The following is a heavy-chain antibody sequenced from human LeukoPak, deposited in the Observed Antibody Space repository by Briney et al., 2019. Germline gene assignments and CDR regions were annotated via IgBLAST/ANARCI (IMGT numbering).Heavy chain of an antibody. CDR3: ARRFRSSSSFDP. J-gene: IGHJ5*02. V-gene: IGHV5-51*01. CDR1: GYNFTNYW. Sequence: GESLKISCKGSGYNFTNYWIAWVRQMPGKGLEWMGIIYPGDSDTRYSPSFQGQVTISADKSISTAYLQWSSLKASDTAMYYCARRFRSSSSFDPWGQGTLVTVSS. CDR2: IYPGDSDT. D-gene: IGHD6-13*01.